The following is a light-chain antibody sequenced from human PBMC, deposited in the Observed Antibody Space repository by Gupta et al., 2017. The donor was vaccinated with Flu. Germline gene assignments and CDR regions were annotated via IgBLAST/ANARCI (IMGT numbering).Light chain of an antibody. CDR1: RLGDKY. CDR2: QDS. J-gene: IGLJ2*01. Sequence: SFELTQPPSVSVSPGQTASITCSGDRLGDKYVCWYQQKPGQSPVMVIFQDSKRPSGIPERFPGSNSGNAATLTISGTQAMDEADYFCQAWDTNTVVFGGGTKLTVL. V-gene: IGLV3-1*01. CDR3: QAWDTNTVV.